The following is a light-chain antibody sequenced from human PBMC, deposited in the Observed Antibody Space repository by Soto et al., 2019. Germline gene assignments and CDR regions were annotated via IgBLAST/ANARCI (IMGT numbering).Light chain of an antibody. J-gene: IGKJ2*01. CDR3: QQSYSTPYT. Sequence: DIPMTQSPSSLSASVGDRVTITCWASQTISSYLNWYQQKPGKAPKLLIYAASSLQSGVPSRFSGRESGTDFILTISILQPEDVATYYCQQSYSTPYTFGQGTRVDIK. V-gene: IGKV1-39*01. CDR1: QTISSY. CDR2: AAS.